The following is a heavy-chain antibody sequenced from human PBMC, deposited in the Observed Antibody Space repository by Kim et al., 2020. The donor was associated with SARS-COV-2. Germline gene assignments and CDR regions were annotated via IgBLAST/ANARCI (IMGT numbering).Heavy chain of an antibody. CDR2: ISRDGGEI. J-gene: IGHJ4*02. CDR3: VRGQQWLIKN. CDR1: GFTFDDYA. D-gene: IGHD6-19*01. V-gene: IGHV3-43*02. Sequence: GGSLRLSCAASGFTFDDYAIQWVRQVPGKGLEWVSLISRDGGEIKYADSVKGWFTISRDNSKKSVYLQMNSLRSEDTDLYNCVRGQQWLIKNWGQGTKVTDSA.